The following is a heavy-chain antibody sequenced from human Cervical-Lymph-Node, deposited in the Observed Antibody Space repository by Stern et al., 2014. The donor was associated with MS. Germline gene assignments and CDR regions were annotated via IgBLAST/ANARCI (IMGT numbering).Heavy chain of an antibody. V-gene: IGHV3-72*01. J-gene: IGHJ6*02. CDR3: AREGRLAPATLNYYYYGMDV. CDR2: IRNKANSYTT. D-gene: IGHD2-2*01. Sequence: EVHLVESGGGLVQPGGSLRLSCAASGFTFSDHYMDWVRQAPGKGLEWVGRIRNKANSYTTEYAASVKGRFTISGDDSKNSLYLQMNNLKTEDTAVYYCAREGRLAPATLNYYYYGMDVWGQGTTVTVSS. CDR1: GFTFSDHY.